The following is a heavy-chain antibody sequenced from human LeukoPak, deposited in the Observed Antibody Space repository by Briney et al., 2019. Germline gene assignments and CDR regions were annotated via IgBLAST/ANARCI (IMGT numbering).Heavy chain of an antibody. CDR2: ISSSSSYI. Sequence: GGSLRLSCAASGFTFSSYSMNWVRQAPGKGLEWVSSISSSSSYIYYADSVKGRFTISRDNAKNSLYLQMNSLRAEDTAVYYCARVGPGIAAANDAFDIWGQGTMVTVSS. D-gene: IGHD6-13*01. J-gene: IGHJ3*02. CDR1: GFTFSSYS. V-gene: IGHV3-21*01. CDR3: ARVGPGIAAANDAFDI.